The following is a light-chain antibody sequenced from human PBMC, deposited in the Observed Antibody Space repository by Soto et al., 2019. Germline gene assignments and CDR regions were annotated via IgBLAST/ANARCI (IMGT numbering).Light chain of an antibody. V-gene: IGKV4-1*01. CDR2: WAS. CDR3: QQYYSSPIT. Sequence: DIVMTQSPDSLAVSLGERATINCKSSLTVLYSSNNKNYLAWYQQKPRQPPKLLIYWASTRESGVPDRFSGSGSGTDFTLTISSPQAEDVAVYYCQQYYSSPITFGQGTRLEIK. CDR1: LTVLYSSNNKNY. J-gene: IGKJ5*01.